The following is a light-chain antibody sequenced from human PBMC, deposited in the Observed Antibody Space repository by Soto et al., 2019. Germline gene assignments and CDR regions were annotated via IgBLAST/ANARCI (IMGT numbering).Light chain of an antibody. CDR2: DVS. Sequence: QSALTQPASVSGSPGQSITISCTGTSSDVGGYNYVSWYQQHPGKAPKLMIYDVSNRPSGVSNRFSGSKSGNTASLTISGLQAEEEADYYCSSYTSSSTLAVFGGGTKVTVL. V-gene: IGLV2-14*01. CDR3: SSYTSSSTLAV. CDR1: SSDVGGYNY. J-gene: IGLJ2*01.